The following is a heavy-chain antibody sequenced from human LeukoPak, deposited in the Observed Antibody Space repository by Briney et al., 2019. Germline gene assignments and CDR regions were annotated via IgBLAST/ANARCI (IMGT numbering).Heavy chain of an antibody. CDR1: GFTVSSNY. D-gene: IGHD2-15*01. CDR3: AKGYSYGFDY. V-gene: IGHV3-66*02. J-gene: IGHJ4*02. Sequence: PGGSLRLSCAASGFTVSSNYMSWVRQAPGKGLEWVSVIYSGGSTYYADSVKGRFTISRDNSKNTVYLQMSSLGAEDTAVYYCAKGYSYGFDYWGQGTLVTVSS. CDR2: IYSGGST.